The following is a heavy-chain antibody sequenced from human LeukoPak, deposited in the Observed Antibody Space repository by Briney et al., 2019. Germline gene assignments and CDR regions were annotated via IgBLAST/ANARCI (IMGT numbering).Heavy chain of an antibody. CDR2: ISSSSSYI. CDR1: GFTFSSYS. CDR3: ARDSGDYALDY. Sequence: GGSLRLSCAASGFTFSSYSMNWVRQAPGKGLEWVSSISSSSSYIYYADSVKGRFTISRDDAKNSLYLQMNSLRAEDAAVYYCARDSGDYALDYWGQGTLVTVSS. V-gene: IGHV3-21*01. J-gene: IGHJ4*02. D-gene: IGHD4-17*01.